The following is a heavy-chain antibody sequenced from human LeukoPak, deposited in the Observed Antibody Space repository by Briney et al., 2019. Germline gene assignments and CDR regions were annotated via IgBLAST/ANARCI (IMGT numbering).Heavy chain of an antibody. CDR1: GFTFSSYT. Sequence: PGGSLRLSCAASGFTFSSYTMNWVRQAPGKVVEWVSSISSSRSYIYNADSVEGRFTISRDNAKNSLYLQMNSLRAEDTAVYYCARDHCSSTSCFPSGTNYFDSWGQGTPVTVSS. CDR3: ARDHCSSTSCFPSGTNYFDS. CDR2: ISSSRSYI. D-gene: IGHD2-2*01. V-gene: IGHV3-21*01. J-gene: IGHJ4*02.